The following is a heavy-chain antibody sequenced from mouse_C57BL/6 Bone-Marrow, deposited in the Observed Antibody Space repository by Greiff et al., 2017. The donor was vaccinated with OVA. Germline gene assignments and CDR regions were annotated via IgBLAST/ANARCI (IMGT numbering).Heavy chain of an antibody. V-gene: IGHV7-3*01. J-gene: IGHJ3*01. CDR1: GFTFTDYY. D-gene: IGHD4-1*01. CDR2: IRNKANGYTT. CDR3: ARITGTVAY. Sequence: DVQLVESGGGLVQPGGSLSLSCAASGFTFTDYYMSWVRQPPGKALEWLGFIRNKANGYTTEYSASVKGRFTISRDNSQSILYLQMNALRAEDSATYYCARITGTVAYWGQGTLVTVSA.